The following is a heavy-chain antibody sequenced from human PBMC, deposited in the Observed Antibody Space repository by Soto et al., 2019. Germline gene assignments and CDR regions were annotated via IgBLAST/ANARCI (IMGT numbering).Heavy chain of an antibody. D-gene: IGHD2-15*01. CDR3: ASAPGYGDSLYSVDYYYGMDV. CDR1: GYTFSDYL. Sequence: EVPLVQSGAEVKKPGATVKISCKVSGYTFSDYLMHWVRQAPGKGLEWMGLVDPEDGETVYAENFQVRVTMTADTSTDTAYMELSGLRSEDTAVYYCASAPGYGDSLYSVDYYYGMDVWGQGTTVTVSS. V-gene: IGHV1-69-2*01. J-gene: IGHJ6*02. CDR2: VDPEDGET.